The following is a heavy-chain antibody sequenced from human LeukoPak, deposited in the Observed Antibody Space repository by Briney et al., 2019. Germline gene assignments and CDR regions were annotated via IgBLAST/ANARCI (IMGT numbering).Heavy chain of an antibody. J-gene: IGHJ3*02. Sequence: ASVKVSCKASGYTFTSYYMHWVRQAPGQGLEWMGIINPSGGSTSYAQKFQGRGTMTRDTSTSTVYMELSGLRSEDTAVYYCARSSIAAYDIWGQGTMVTVSS. D-gene: IGHD6-6*01. CDR2: INPSGGST. CDR1: GYTFTSYY. CDR3: ARSSIAAYDI. V-gene: IGHV1-46*03.